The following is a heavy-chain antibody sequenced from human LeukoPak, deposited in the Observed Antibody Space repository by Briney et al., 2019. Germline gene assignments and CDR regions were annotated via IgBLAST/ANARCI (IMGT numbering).Heavy chain of an antibody. CDR2: INPNSGGT. V-gene: IGHV1-2*06. CDR3: ARGTTMVRGVIIKY. D-gene: IGHD3-10*01. J-gene: IGHJ4*02. Sequence: ASVKVSCKASGYTFTGYYMHWVRQAPGQGLVWMGRINPNSGGTNYAQKFQGRVTMTRDTSISTAYMELSRLRSDDTAVYYCARGTTMVRGVIIKYWGQGTLVTVSS. CDR1: GYTFTGYY.